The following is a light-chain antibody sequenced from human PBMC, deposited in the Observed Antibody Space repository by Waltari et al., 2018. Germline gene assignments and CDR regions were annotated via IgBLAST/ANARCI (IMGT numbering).Light chain of an antibody. CDR1: GSDVRDSDF. V-gene: IGLV2-8*01. CDR3: SSFAGRWI. J-gene: IGLJ2*01. CDR2: EVS. Sequence: QSALTQPPSASGSPGQSLTISCTGPGSDVRDSDFVSWYQQHPGKAPKVILYEVSKRSSGVPDRFSGSKSGNTASLTVSGLQAEDEADYYCSSFAGRWIFGGGTKLTVL.